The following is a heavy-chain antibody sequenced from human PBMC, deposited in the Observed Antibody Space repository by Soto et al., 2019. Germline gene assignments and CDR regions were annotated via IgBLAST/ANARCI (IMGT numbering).Heavy chain of an antibody. Sequence: GGSLRLSCAASGFAFSNYWMHWVRQAPGKGLVWVSRINSDGSSTSYADSVKGRFTISRDNAKNILYLQMNSLRAEDTAVYYCARDLYYYDSSGYYWPPGYWGQGTLVTVSS. CDR3: ARDLYYYDSSGYYWPPGY. J-gene: IGHJ4*02. CDR2: INSDGSST. CDR1: GFAFSNYW. D-gene: IGHD3-22*01. V-gene: IGHV3-74*01.